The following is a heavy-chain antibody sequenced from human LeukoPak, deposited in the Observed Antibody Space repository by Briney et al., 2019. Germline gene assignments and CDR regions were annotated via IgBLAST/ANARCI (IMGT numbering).Heavy chain of an antibody. Sequence: GGSLRLSCAAPGFTFSSYAMSWVRQAPGKGLEWVSAISGSGGSTYYADSVKGRFTISRDNSKNTLYLQMNSLRAEDTAVYYCAKAGDGSSSSPPFDYWGQGTLVTVSS. CDR1: GFTFSSYA. V-gene: IGHV3-23*01. CDR2: ISGSGGST. D-gene: IGHD6-6*01. CDR3: AKAGDGSSSSPPFDY. J-gene: IGHJ4*02.